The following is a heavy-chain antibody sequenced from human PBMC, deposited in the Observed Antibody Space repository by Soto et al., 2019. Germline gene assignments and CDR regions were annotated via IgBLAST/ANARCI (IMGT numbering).Heavy chain of an antibody. V-gene: IGHV1-18*01. CDR3: ARDRATYYDFWSGGFDY. J-gene: IGHJ4*02. CDR2: ISAYNGNT. CDR1: GYTFTSYG. Sequence: KVSCKASGYTFTSYGISWVRQAPGQGLEWMGWISAYNGNTNYAQKLQGRVTMTTDTSTSTAYMELRSLRSDDTAVYYCARDRATYYDFWSGGFDYWGQGTLVTVSS. D-gene: IGHD3-3*01.